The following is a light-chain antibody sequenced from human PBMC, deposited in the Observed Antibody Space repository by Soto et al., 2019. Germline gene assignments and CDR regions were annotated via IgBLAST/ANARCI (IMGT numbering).Light chain of an antibody. CDR3: CSYAGSSTFV. J-gene: IGLJ1*01. CDR1: SSDVGSYNL. CDR2: EGS. V-gene: IGLV2-23*03. Sequence: QSVLTQPASVSGSPGQSITISCTGTSSDVGSYNLVSWYQQHPGKAPKLIIYEGSKRPSGFSNRFSGSKSGNTASLTISGLQAEDEADYYCCSYAGSSTFVFGTGTRSPS.